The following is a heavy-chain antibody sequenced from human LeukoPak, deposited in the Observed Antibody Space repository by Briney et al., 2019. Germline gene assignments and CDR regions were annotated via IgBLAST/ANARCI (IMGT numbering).Heavy chain of an antibody. V-gene: IGHV1-46*01. D-gene: IGHD2-15*01. CDR3: ARGYCSGNSCYYFDY. CDR1: GYTFISYY. Sequence: ASVKVSCKASGYTFISYYMHWVRQAPGQGLEWMGIINPSGGSTSYAQKFQGRVTMTRDTSTSTVYMELSSLRSEDTAVYFCARGYCSGNSCYYFDYWGQGTLVTVSS. CDR2: INPSGGST. J-gene: IGHJ4*02.